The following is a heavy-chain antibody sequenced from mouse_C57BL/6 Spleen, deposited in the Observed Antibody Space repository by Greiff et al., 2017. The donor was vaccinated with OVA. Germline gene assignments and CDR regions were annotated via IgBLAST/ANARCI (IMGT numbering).Heavy chain of an antibody. Sequence: VQLQQSGAELVRPGASVKLSCKASGYTFTDYYINWVKQRPGQGLEWIARIYPGSGNTYYNEKFKGKATLTAEKSSSTAYMQLSSLTSEDSAVYFCAWTIGVAMDYWGQGTSVTVSS. CDR2: IYPGSGNT. J-gene: IGHJ4*01. CDR3: AWTIGVAMDY. V-gene: IGHV1-76*01. CDR1: GYTFTDYY.